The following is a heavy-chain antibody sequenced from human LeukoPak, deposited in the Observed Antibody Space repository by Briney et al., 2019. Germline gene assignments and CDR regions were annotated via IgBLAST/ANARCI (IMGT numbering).Heavy chain of an antibody. Sequence: GASVKVSCKASGGTFSSYAISWVRQAPGQGLEWMGWISAYNGNTNYAQKLQGRVTMTTDTSTSTAYMELRSLRSDDTAVYYCARDLDFWSGYYESNWFDPWGQGTLVTVSS. CDR2: ISAYNGNT. CDR1: GGTFSSYA. D-gene: IGHD3-3*01. J-gene: IGHJ5*02. CDR3: ARDLDFWSGYYESNWFDP. V-gene: IGHV1-18*01.